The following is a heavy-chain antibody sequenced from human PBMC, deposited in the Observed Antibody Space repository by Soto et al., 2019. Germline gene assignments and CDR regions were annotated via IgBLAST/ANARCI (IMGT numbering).Heavy chain of an antibody. J-gene: IGHJ4*02. Sequence: QVQLVESGGGVVQPGRSLRLSCAASGFTFSSYGMHCVRQAPGKGLEWVAVIWYDGSNKYYADSVKGRFTICRDNSKNTLYLQMNSLRAEDTAVYYCASEGATAIRLDYWGQGTLVTVCS. CDR2: IWYDGSNK. D-gene: IGHD2-2*02. CDR3: ASEGATAIRLDY. CDR1: GFTFSSYG. V-gene: IGHV3-33*01.